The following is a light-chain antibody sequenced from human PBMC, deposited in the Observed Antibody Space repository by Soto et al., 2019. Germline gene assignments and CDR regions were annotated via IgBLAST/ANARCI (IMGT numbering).Light chain of an antibody. CDR2: DAS. J-gene: IGKJ1*01. V-gene: IGKV1-5*01. CDR3: QQYNSYPWT. Sequence: DSPLTQSPSTLSASVGDRVTITCRASQSISSWLAWYQQKPGKAPKLLIYDASSLESGVPSRFSGSGSGTEFTLTITSLQPDDFATYYCQQYNSYPWTFGQGTMV. CDR1: QSISSW.